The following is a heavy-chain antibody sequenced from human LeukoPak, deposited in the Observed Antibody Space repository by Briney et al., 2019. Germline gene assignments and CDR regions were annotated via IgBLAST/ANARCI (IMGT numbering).Heavy chain of an antibody. Sequence: PGGSLTLSCAASGFTFTSYAMTWVRQAPGKGLEWVSTISGGVTTNYADSVKGRFTVSRDNSKNTLYLQMNSLRAEDTAVYYCAKRVYGYLDYWGQGSLLRVSS. CDR3: AKRVYGYLDY. V-gene: IGHV3-23*01. J-gene: IGHJ4*02. CDR2: ISGGVTT. CDR1: GFTFTSYA. D-gene: IGHD3-10*01.